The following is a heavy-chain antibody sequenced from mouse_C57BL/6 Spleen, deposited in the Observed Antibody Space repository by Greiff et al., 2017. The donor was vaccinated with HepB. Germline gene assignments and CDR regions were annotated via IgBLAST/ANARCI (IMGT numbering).Heavy chain of an antibody. CDR1: GYAFTNYL. CDR3: ARSYYYGSYYFDY. D-gene: IGHD1-1*01. CDR2: INPGSGGT. V-gene: IGHV1-54*01. Sequence: QVQLKQSGAELVRPGTSVKVSCKASGYAFTNYLIEWVKQRPGQGLEWIGVINPGSGGTNYNEKFKGKATLTADKSSSTAYMQLSSLTSEDSAVYFCARSYYYGSYYFDYWGQGTTLTVSS. J-gene: IGHJ2*01.